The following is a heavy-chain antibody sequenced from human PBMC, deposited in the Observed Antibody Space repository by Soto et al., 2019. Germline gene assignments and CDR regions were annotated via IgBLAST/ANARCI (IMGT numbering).Heavy chain of an antibody. V-gene: IGHV1-69*13. J-gene: IGHJ4*02. D-gene: IGHD5-12*01. CDR1: GGSFSNFG. CDR2: IVPVFGRP. Sequence: SVKVSCKASGGSFSNFGISWVRQAPGQGLEWMGGIVPVFGRPNYAQRFRGRLTITADESTSTGYMGLISLRSDDTAVYYCAREGSGYNFWGQGTQVTVSS. CDR3: AREGSGYNF.